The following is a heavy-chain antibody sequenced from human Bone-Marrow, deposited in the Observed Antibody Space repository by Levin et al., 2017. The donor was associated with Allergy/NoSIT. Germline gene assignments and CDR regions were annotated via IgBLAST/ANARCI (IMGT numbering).Heavy chain of an antibody. V-gene: IGHV1-8*01. Sequence: GESLKISCKASGYTFTSYDINWVRQATGQGLEWMGWMNPNSGNTGYAQKFQGRVTMTRNTSISTAYMELSSLRSEDTAVYYCARGKKRITMIVVVESCAFDIWGQGTMVTVSS. D-gene: IGHD3-22*01. J-gene: IGHJ3*02. CDR2: MNPNSGNT. CDR3: ARGKKRITMIVVVESCAFDI. CDR1: GYTFTSYD.